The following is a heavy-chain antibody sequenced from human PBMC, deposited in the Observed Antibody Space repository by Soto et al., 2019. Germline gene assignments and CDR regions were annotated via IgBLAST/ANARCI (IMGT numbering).Heavy chain of an antibody. V-gene: IGHV3-74*01. CDR1: GFTFSTYR. CDR3: ARGAFHNYYVDY. D-gene: IGHD3-3*02. J-gene: IGHJ4*02. CDR2: IKGDESST. Sequence: GGSLRLSCAASGFTFSTYRMHWVRQAPGEGLVWVSRIKGDESSTSSADSVKGRFTISRDNAKNTLYLHMNSLRADDTAVYYCARGAFHNYYVDYWGQGTLVTVS.